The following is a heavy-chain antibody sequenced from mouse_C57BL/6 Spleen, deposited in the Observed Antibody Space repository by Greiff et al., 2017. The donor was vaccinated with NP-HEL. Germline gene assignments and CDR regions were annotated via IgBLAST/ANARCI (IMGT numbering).Heavy chain of an antibody. CDR2: ISDGGSYT. CDR3: ARDYYGSRVWYFDV. J-gene: IGHJ1*03. CDR1: GFTFSSYA. D-gene: IGHD1-1*01. Sequence: EVMLVESGGGLVKPGGSLKLSCAASGFTFSSYAMSWVRQTPEKRLEWVATISDGGSYTYYPDNVKGRFTIARDNAKNNLYLQMSHLKAEDTAMYYCARDYYGSRVWYFDVWGTGTTVTVSS. V-gene: IGHV5-4*01.